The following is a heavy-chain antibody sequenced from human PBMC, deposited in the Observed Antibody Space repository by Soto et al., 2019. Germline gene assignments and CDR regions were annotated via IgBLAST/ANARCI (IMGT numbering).Heavy chain of an antibody. J-gene: IGHJ5*02. V-gene: IGHV4-39*01. CDR3: ARPNGLPLSGWFDP. D-gene: IGHD1-26*01. CDR2: IYYSGST. CDR1: GGSISSSSYY. Sequence: QLQLQESGPGLVKPSETLSLTCTVSGGSISSSSYYWGWIRQPPGKGLEWIGSIYYSGSTYYNPSLKRRVTISVDTSKNQFSLKLSSVTAADTAVYYCARPNGLPLSGWFDPWGQGTLVTVSS.